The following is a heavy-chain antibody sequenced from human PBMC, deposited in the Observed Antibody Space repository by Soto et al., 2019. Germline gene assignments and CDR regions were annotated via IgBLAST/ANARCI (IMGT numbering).Heavy chain of an antibody. V-gene: IGHV3-21*01. D-gene: IGHD3-10*01. CDR1: GFTFSSYS. CDR2: ISSSSSYI. CDR3: ARVGGSFSDGSAY. J-gene: IGHJ4*02. Sequence: EVQLVESGGGLVKPGGSLRLSCAASGFTFSSYSMNWVRQAPGKGLEWVSSISSSSSYIYYADSVKGRFTISRDNAKNSLYRQMNSLRAEDKDVYYCARVGGSFSDGSAYLGQGTLVTVSS.